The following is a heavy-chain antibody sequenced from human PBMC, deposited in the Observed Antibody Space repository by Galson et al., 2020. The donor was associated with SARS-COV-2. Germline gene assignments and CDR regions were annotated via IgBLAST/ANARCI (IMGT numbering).Heavy chain of an antibody. CDR1: GFTFTTSA. CDR3: AATYYYDSSAFYYDY. CDR2: IAVGSGNT. V-gene: IGHV1-58*01. D-gene: IGHD3-22*01. J-gene: IGHJ4*02. Sequence: SVKVSCEASGFTFTTSAVHWVRQSRGQRLEWMGWIAVGSGNTIYAQKFQERVTITRDLSTNTAYMELSSLRSDDTAIYYCAATYYYDSSAFYYDYWGQGTLVTVSS.